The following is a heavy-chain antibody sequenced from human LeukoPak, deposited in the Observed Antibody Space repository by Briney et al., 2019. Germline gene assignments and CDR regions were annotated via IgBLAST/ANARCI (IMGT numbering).Heavy chain of an antibody. CDR2: IYYSGST. J-gene: IGHJ5*02. CDR1: GGSISSYY. CDR3: ARARSSGYYYGS. V-gene: IGHV4-59*01. Sequence: PSETLSLTCTVSGGSISSYYWSWIRQPPRKGLDRIWYIYYSGSTNYNPSLKSRVTISVDTSKNQFSLKLSSVTAADTAVYYCARARSSGYYYGSWGKGTLVSVSS. D-gene: IGHD3-22*01.